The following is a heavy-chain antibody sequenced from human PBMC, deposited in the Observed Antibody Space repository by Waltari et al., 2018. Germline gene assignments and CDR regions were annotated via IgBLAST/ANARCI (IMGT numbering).Heavy chain of an antibody. CDR3: ARVSSGWSDYYYYGMDV. V-gene: IGHV4-59*01. D-gene: IGHD6-19*01. CDR2: IYYSGST. J-gene: IGHJ6*02. CDR1: GGSISSYY. Sequence: QVQLQESGPGLVKPSETLSLTCTVSGGSISSYYWSWIRQPPGKGLEWIGYIYYSGSTNYNPSLKSRGTISVDTSKNQFSLKLSSVTAADTAVYYCARVSSGWSDYYYYGMDVWGQGTTVTVSS.